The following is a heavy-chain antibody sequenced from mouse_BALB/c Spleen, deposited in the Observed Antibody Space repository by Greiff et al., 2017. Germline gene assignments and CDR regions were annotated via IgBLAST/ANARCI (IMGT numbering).Heavy chain of an antibody. CDR3: ARAANWDDYAMDY. J-gene: IGHJ4*01. V-gene: IGHV5-4*02. CDR2: ISDGGSYT. Sequence: EVMLVESGGGLVKPGGSLKLSCAASGFTFSDYYMYWVRQTPENRLEWVATISDGGSYTYYPDSVKGRFTISRDNAKNNLYLQMSSLKSEDTAMYYCARAANWDDYAMDYWGQGTSVTVSS. CDR1: GFTFSDYY. D-gene: IGHD4-1*01.